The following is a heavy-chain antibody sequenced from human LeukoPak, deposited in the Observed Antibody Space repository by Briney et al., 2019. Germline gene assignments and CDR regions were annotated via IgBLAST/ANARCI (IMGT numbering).Heavy chain of an antibody. CDR1: GFTFSSYW. Sequence: PGGSLRHSCAASGFTFSSYWMSWVRQAPGKGLEWVANIKQDGSEKYYVDSVKGRFTISRDNAKNSLYLQMNSLRAEDTAVYYCAREDSSSLLDYWGQGTLVTVSS. D-gene: IGHD6-6*01. CDR2: IKQDGSEK. CDR3: AREDSSSLLDY. J-gene: IGHJ4*02. V-gene: IGHV3-7*01.